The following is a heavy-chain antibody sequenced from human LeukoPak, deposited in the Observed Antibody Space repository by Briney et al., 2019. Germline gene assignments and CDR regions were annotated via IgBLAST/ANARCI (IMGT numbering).Heavy chain of an antibody. J-gene: IGHJ4*02. CDR1: GGTFSSYA. CDR2: IIPIFGTA. Sequence: ASVKVSCKASGGTFSSYAISWVRQAPGQGLEWMGGIIPIFGTANYAQKFQGRVTITADESTSTAYMELSSLRAEDTAVYYCARDRGCMRFSTSCRRIGYFDYWGQGTLVTVSS. V-gene: IGHV1-69*13. D-gene: IGHD2-2*01. CDR3: ARDRGCMRFSTSCRRIGYFDY.